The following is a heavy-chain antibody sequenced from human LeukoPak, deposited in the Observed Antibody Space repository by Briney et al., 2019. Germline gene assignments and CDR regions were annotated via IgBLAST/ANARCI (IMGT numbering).Heavy chain of an antibody. CDR2: IYYSGST. J-gene: IGHJ4*02. D-gene: IGHD3-10*01. CDR3: ARLGFLYGSGSYYRD. Sequence: SETLSLTCTVSGGSISSSGYYWGWIRQPPGKGLEWIGSIYYSGSTYYNPSLKSRVTISVDTSKNQFSLKLSSVTAADTAVYYCARLGFLYGSGSYYRDWGQGTLVTVSS. CDR1: GGSISSSGYY. V-gene: IGHV4-39*01.